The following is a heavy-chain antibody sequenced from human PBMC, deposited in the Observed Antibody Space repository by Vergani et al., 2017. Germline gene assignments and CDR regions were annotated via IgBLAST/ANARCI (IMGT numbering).Heavy chain of an antibody. Sequence: EVQLLESGGGLVQPGGSLRLSCAASGYTFSSYAMSWVRQAPGKGLEWVSAISGSGGRTYYADSVQGRFTISSDNSKNTLYLQMNSLRAEDTAVYYCARGIPGGVADYWGQGTLVTVSS. CDR2: ISGSGGRT. CDR3: ARGIPGGVADY. CDR1: GYTFSSYA. J-gene: IGHJ4*02. V-gene: IGHV3-23*01. D-gene: IGHD3-3*01.